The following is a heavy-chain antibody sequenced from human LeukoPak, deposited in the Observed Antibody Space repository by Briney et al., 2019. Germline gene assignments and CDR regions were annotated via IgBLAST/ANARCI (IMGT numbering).Heavy chain of an antibody. Sequence: PSETLSLTCAVSGYSLSSGYYWGWIRQPPGKGLEWSGSIYHSGSTYYNPSLKSRVTISVDTSKNQFSLKLSSVTAADTAVYYCARVAVCSGGSCYSGWFDPWGQGTLVTVSS. CDR2: IYHSGST. V-gene: IGHV4-38-2*01. CDR1: GYSLSSGYY. J-gene: IGHJ5*02. D-gene: IGHD2-15*01. CDR3: ARVAVCSGGSCYSGWFDP.